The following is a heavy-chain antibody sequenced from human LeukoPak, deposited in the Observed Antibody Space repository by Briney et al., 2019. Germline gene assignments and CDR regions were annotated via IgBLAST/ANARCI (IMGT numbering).Heavy chain of an antibody. D-gene: IGHD3-22*01. CDR3: AREDLYYDSSGYPFRAFDI. J-gene: IGHJ3*02. CDR2: INPSGGST. CDR1: GYTFTSYY. V-gene: IGHV1-46*01. Sequence: GASVKVSCKASGYTFTSYYMHWVRQAPGQGLEWMGIINPSGGSTSYAQKFQGRVTMTRDTSTSTVYMELSSLRSEDTAVYYCAREDLYYDSSGYPFRAFDIWGQGTMVTVSS.